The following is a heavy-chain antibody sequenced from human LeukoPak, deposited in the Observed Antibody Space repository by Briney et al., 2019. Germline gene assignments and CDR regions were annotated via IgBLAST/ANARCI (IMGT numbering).Heavy chain of an antibody. CDR2: IRYDGSNK. J-gene: IGHJ4*02. CDR3: AKGSLSIAAAMVQVY. CDR1: GFTFSSYG. Sequence: GGSLRLSCAASGFTFSSYGMHWVRQAPGKGLEWVAFIRYDGSNKYYADSVKGRFTISRDNSKNTLYLQMNSLRADDTAVYYCAKGSLSIAAAMVQVYWGQGTLVTVSS. D-gene: IGHD6-13*01. V-gene: IGHV3-30*02.